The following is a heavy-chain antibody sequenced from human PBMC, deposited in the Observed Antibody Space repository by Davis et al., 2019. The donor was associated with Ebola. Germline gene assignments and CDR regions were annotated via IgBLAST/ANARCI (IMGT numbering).Heavy chain of an antibody. CDR1: GVSISSGSYY. CDR3: ARAGRGYNWNYED. V-gene: IGHV4-39*07. J-gene: IGHJ4*02. D-gene: IGHD1-7*01. Sequence: MPSETLSLTCTVSGVSISSGSYYWGWIRQAPGKGLEWIGSISYSGNTYYNPSLKSRVTLSVDKSKNQFSLKLSSVTAADTAVYYCARAGRGYNWNYEDWGQGTLVTVSS. CDR2: ISYSGNT.